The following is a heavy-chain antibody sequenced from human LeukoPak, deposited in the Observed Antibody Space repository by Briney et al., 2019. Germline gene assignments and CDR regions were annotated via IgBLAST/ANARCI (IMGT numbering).Heavy chain of an antibody. V-gene: IGHV3-23*01. CDR2: TSGSGGST. Sequence: GGSLRLSCAASGFTFSSYAMTWVRQAPGKGLEWVSGTSGSGGSTYYADSVKGRFTISRDNSKNTLYLQMNSLRVEDTAVYYCAKDQGYYDFWSGLDAFDIWGQGTMVTVSS. J-gene: IGHJ3*02. CDR3: AKDQGYYDFWSGLDAFDI. D-gene: IGHD3-3*01. CDR1: GFTFSSYA.